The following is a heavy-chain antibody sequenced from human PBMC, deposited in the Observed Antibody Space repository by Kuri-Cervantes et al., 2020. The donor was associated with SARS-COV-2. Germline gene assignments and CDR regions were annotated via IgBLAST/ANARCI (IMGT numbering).Heavy chain of an antibody. Sequence: SVKVSCKASGFTFTSSAVQWVRQARGQRLEWIGWIVVGSGNTNYAQKFQERVTITRDMSTSTAYMELSSLRSEDTAVYYCAREGGAVAGTPTRYYYGMDVWGQGATVTVSS. D-gene: IGHD6-19*01. CDR1: GFTFTSSA. J-gene: IGHJ6*02. V-gene: IGHV1-58*01. CDR2: IVVGSGNT. CDR3: AREGGAVAGTPTRYYYGMDV.